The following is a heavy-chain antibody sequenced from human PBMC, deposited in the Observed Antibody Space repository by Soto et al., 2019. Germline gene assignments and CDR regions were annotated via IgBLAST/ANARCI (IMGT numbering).Heavy chain of an antibody. V-gene: IGHV1-18*01. CDR2: ISAYNGNT. D-gene: IGHD1-26*01. J-gene: IGHJ4*02. Sequence: QVQLVQSGAEVKKPGASVKVSCKASGYTFTSYGISWVRQAPGQGLEWMGWISAYNGNTNYAQKLQGRVTRTTDTSTSTAYMELRSLRSDDTAVYYCARDVVHRGSSKRREAFDYWGQGTMVTVSS. CDR3: ARDVVHRGSSKRREAFDY. CDR1: GYTFTSYG.